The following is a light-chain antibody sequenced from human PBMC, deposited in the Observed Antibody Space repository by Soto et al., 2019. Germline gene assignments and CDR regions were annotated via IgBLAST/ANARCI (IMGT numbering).Light chain of an antibody. J-gene: IGKJ1*01. CDR1: QNIINW. CDR3: QQYNYNPWT. CDR2: KAS. V-gene: IGKV1-5*03. Sequence: DVQMTQSPSTLSASIGDRVTITCRASQNIINWLAWYQQKRGKAPKLLIYKASSLESGVPSRFSGSGSGTEFTITISSLQPDDFATYYCQQYNYNPWTFGQGTKV.